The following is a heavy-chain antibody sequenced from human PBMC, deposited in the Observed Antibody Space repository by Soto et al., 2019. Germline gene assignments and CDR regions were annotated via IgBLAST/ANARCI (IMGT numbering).Heavy chain of an antibody. CDR1: GGTFSSYA. CDR2: IIPIFGTA. J-gene: IGHJ6*02. Sequence: QVQLVQSGAEVKKPGSSVKVSCKASGGTFSSYAISWVRQAPGQGLEWMGGIIPIFGTANYAQKFQGRVTLTADGCTGTAYVGLSSLRPEDTAVYYWARVPIAAAGPPYYSYGMDVWGQGTTVTVSS. D-gene: IGHD6-13*01. CDR3: ARVPIAAAGPPYYSYGMDV. V-gene: IGHV1-69*12.